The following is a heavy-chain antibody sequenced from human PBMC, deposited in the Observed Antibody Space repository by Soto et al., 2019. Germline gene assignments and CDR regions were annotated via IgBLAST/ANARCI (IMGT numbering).Heavy chain of an antibody. CDR2: LYWDDDK. CDR3: SHRRSNGDRDL. Sequence: QITLKESGPTLVKPTQTLTLTCTFSGFSLSTTGMGVGWIRQPPGKALEWLALLYWDDDKHYSPFLKRRHTITKETSKHQVVHTMSNMDPVDTPTYFRSHRRSNGDRDLWGQGTLVTVSS. J-gene: IGHJ5*02. CDR1: GFSLSTTGMG. D-gene: IGHD1-1*01. V-gene: IGHV2-5*02.